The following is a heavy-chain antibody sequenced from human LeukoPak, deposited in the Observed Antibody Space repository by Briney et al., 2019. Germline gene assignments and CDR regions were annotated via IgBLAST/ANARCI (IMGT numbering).Heavy chain of an antibody. Sequence: GGSLRLSCAASGFTFSSYSMNWVRQAPGKGLEWVSAISGSGGSTYYADSVKGRFTISSDNSKNTLYLQMNSLRAEDTAVYYCAKDAPHYDFWSGYFDLFDYWGQGTLVTVSS. V-gene: IGHV3-23*01. CDR2: ISGSGGST. CDR1: GFTFSSYS. J-gene: IGHJ4*02. CDR3: AKDAPHYDFWSGYFDLFDY. D-gene: IGHD3-3*01.